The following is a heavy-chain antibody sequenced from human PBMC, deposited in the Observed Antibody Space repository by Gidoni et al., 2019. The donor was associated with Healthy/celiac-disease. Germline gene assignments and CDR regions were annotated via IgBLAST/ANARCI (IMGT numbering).Heavy chain of an antibody. CDR1: GFTFGSYG. D-gene: IGHD5-18*01. CDR2: ISYAGSNK. J-gene: IGHJ6*02. V-gene: IGHV3-30*03. Sequence: QVQLVESGGGVVQPGRSLRLSFAASGFTFGSYGLHWVRQAPGKGLEWVAVISYAGSNKYYADSVKGRFTISRDNSKNTLYLQMNSLRAEDTAVYYCAREGGYSYGFVYYYGMDVWGQGTTVTVSS. CDR3: AREGGYSYGFVYYYGMDV.